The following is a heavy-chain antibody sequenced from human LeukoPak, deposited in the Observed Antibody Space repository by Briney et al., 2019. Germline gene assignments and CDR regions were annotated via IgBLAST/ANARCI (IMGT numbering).Heavy chain of an antibody. V-gene: IGHV4-30-4*08. CDR1: GGSISSGDYY. D-gene: IGHD2-15*01. CDR3: ARAVVVVAAMDFDY. J-gene: IGHJ4*02. CDR2: IYYSGTT. Sequence: PSETLSLTCTVSGGSISSGDYYWSWIRQPPGKGLEWIGYIYYSGTTYYNPSLKSRDTISVDTSKNQFSLRLSSVTAADTAVYYCARAVVVVAAMDFDYWGQGTLDTVSS.